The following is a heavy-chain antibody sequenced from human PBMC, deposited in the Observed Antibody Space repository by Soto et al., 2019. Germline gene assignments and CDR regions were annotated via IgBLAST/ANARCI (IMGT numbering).Heavy chain of an antibody. V-gene: IGHV3-23*01. CDR2: ISGSGGST. J-gene: IGHJ4*02. D-gene: IGHD6-19*01. Sequence: PGGSLRLSCAASGFTFSSYAMSWVRQAPGKGLEWVSAISGSGGSTYYADYVKDRFTISRDNSKNTLYLQMNRLRAEDTAVYYCANLITAVALDWGQGTLVTVSS. CDR1: GFTFSSYA. CDR3: ANLITAVALD.